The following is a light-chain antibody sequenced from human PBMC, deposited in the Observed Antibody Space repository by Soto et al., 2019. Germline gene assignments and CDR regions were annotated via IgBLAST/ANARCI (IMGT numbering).Light chain of an antibody. CDR2: EGS. V-gene: IGLV2-23*03. CDR1: SVNIGGYDL. J-gene: IGLJ2*01. Sequence: QSVLTQPASVSGLLGHRLTASGLETSVNIGGYDLVSWYQQHPGKAPQLMIYEGSKRPSGVSNRFSGSKSGNTASLTISGLQTEDEADYYCCSFAGSNTFVFGGGTKLTVL. CDR3: CSFAGSNTFV.